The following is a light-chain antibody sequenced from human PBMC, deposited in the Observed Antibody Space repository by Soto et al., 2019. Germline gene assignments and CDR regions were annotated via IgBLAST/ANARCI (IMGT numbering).Light chain of an antibody. CDR1: QSVSSN. J-gene: IGKJ4*01. Sequence: EIVMTQSPATLSVSPGERATLSCRASQSVSSNLAWYQQKPGQAPSLLIYDISARATGIPTRFSGSGSGTDFTLTISSLQSEDFAVYDCQQYNDWPLTFGGGTKVEIK. V-gene: IGKV3D-15*01. CDR3: QQYNDWPLT. CDR2: DIS.